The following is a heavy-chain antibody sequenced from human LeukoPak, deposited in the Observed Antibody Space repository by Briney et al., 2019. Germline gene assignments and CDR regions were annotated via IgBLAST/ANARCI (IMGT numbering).Heavy chain of an antibody. J-gene: IGHJ4*02. CDR3: ARDLGSKKCFEY. Sequence: ASVKVSCKASGYTFTSYFIHWVRQTTGHGLEWMGIINPGAGSTTYAQKFQGKVTMTRDTSTSTVYMELSSLRSEDTAVYYCARDLGSKKCFEYWGQGTLVTVSS. V-gene: IGHV1-46*01. CDR2: INPGAGST. D-gene: IGHD1-26*01. CDR1: GYTFTSYF.